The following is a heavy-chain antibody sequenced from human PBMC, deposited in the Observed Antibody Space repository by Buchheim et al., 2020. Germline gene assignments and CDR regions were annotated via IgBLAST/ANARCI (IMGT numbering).Heavy chain of an antibody. J-gene: IGHJ4*02. CDR1: GGSISSSSFY. CDR3: ASGWNAIDY. CDR2: LYNSGST. D-gene: IGHD1-1*01. Sequence: QLQLQESGPGLVKPSETLSLTCNVSGGSISSSSFYWGWMRQPPGKGLEWIGSLYNSGSTYYNSSLKSRVTISVQTSKNHFSLRLTSVTAADTAVYYCASGWNAIDYWGQGTL. V-gene: IGHV4-39*01.